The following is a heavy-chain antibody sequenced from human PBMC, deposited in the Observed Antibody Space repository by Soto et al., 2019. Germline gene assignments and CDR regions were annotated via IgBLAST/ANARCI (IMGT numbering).Heavy chain of an antibody. CDR1: GFTFRNQE. CDR2: ISGCGGVT. D-gene: IGHD3-22*01. CDR3: AKDRQFRSYYESAGHYND. Sequence: EVQLLESGGGLVQPGGSLSLTCVGSGFTFRNQEMRWVGQAPGKGLEWVSGISGCGGVTYYADSVKGRFTISRDNSKNTLNLQMNNLRANDTAVYYCAKDRQFRSYYESAGHYNDWGQGTLVTVSS. V-gene: IGHV3-23*01. J-gene: IGHJ4*02.